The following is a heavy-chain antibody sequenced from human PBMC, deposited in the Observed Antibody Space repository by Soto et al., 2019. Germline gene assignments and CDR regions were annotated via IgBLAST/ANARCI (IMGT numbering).Heavy chain of an antibody. J-gene: IGHJ4*02. CDR2: IFTGGSA. CDR1: LVVTFIASYY. Sequence: SYTLSLICPFALVVTFIASYYGISSRQRTGKGLECLGYIFTGGSAYYNPSLRSRVTISIDTSKDEFSLTLSSVTAVDTAVYFCARGYSGYDYNFDYWGQGISGTVSA. CDR3: ARGYSGYDYNFDY. V-gene: IGHV4-31*03. D-gene: IGHD5-12*01.